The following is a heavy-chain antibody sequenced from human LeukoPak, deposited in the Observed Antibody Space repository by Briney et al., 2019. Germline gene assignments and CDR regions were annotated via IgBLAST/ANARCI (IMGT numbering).Heavy chain of an antibody. J-gene: IGHJ4*02. CDR1: YGSITDINY. Sequence: PSETLSLTCGVSYGSITDINYWTWVRQPPGKGLEGIGQVTLLGDTNYNPSLKGRADISVDKFANHIPLQLTSVTAADPAVYYCAREGGPSRPLDYSGQGIMVTVSS. V-gene: IGHV4-4*02. CDR3: AREGGPSRPLDY. CDR2: VTLLGDT.